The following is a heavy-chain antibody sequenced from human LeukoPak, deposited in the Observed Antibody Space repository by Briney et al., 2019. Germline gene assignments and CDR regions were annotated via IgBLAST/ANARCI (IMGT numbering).Heavy chain of an antibody. Sequence: KPSETLSLTCTVSGGSISSYYWSWIRQPPGKGLEWIGYIYYSGSTNYNPSLKSGVTISVDTSKNQFSLKLNSVTAADTAVYYCARHRYCSGGSCYDAFDIWGQGTMVTVSS. J-gene: IGHJ3*02. CDR3: ARHRYCSGGSCYDAFDI. CDR1: GGSISSYY. D-gene: IGHD2-15*01. CDR2: IYYSGST. V-gene: IGHV4-59*08.